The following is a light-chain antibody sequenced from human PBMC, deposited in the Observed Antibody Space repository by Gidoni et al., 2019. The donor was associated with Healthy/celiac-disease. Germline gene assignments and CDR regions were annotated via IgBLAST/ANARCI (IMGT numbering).Light chain of an antibody. CDR3: MQALQTPL. CDR2: LGS. J-gene: IGKJ5*01. V-gene: IGKV2-28*01. CDR1: QSLLHSNGYNY. Sequence: DIVMTQSPLSLPVTPGEPASISCRSSQSLLHSNGYNYLDWYLQKPGQSPQLLIYLGSNRASGVPDRFSGRGSGTDFTLKISRVEAEDVGVYYCMQALQTPLFXQXTRLEIK.